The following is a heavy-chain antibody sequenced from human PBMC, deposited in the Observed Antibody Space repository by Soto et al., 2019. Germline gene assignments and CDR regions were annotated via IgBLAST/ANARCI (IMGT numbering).Heavy chain of an antibody. V-gene: IGHV1-24*01. CDR1: GYTLTELS. CDR3: ATDLNWNYPSSFDY. CDR2: FDPEDGET. Sequence: ASVKVSCKVSGYTLTELSMHWVRQAPGKGLEWMGGFDPEDGETIYAQKFQGRVTMTEDTSTDTAYMELSSLRSEDTAVNYCATDLNWNYPSSFDYWGQGTLVTVSS. J-gene: IGHJ4*02. D-gene: IGHD1-7*01.